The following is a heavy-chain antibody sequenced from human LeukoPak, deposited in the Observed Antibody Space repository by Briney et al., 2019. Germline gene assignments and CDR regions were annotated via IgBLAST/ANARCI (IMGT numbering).Heavy chain of an antibody. D-gene: IGHD6-19*01. CDR1: GGSFHGYF. V-gene: IGHV4-34*01. CDR3: ARLPGSSGWAENDF. J-gene: IGHJ4*02. Sequence: PSETLSLTCAVYGGSFHGYFWSWIRQPPGKGLEWIGEINPSGRTNHNPSLKSRVTLSVDTSKNQFSLKVTSVTAADSAVYYCARLPGSSGWAENDFWGQGTLVTVSS. CDR2: INPSGRT.